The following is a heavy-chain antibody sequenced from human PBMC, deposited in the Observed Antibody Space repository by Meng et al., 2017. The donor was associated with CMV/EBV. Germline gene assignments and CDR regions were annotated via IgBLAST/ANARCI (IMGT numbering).Heavy chain of an antibody. J-gene: IGHJ4*02. CDR2: VKHDGSEK. V-gene: IGHV3-7*01. CDR1: GFTFSTYW. Sequence: GESLKISCAASGFTFSTYWMTWVRQAPGKGLEWVVNVKHDGSEKYYLDSVKGRFTVSRDNAKNSLYLQMNSLRAEDTAIYYCARDTGPNTLDYWGQGTRVTVSS. D-gene: IGHD2-8*01. CDR3: ARDTGPNTLDY.